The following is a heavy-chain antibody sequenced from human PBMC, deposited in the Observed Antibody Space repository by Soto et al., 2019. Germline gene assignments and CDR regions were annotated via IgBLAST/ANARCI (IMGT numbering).Heavy chain of an antibody. D-gene: IGHD3-10*01. J-gene: IGHJ4*02. CDR1: GFTFSSYA. CDR3: ARDGFGY. CDR2: ISYDGSNK. V-gene: IGHV3-30-3*01. Sequence: QVQLVESGGGVVQPGRSLRLSCAASGFTFSSYAMHWVRQAPGKGLEWVAVISYDGSNKYYADSVKGRFTISRDNSKNTLYLQMNSLRPEDTAVYYCARDGFGYWGQGTLVTVSS.